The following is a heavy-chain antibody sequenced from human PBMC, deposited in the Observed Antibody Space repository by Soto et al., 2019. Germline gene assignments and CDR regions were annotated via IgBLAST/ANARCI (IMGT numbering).Heavy chain of an antibody. CDR1: GGSFSCYY. CDR2: IDHSGYT. Sequence: SETLSLTCAVYGGSFSCYYWNWIRQPPGKGLEWIGEIDHSGYTNYNPSLKSRVTISVDTSRNQFSLRLTSVTAADTAVYYCARVRDWFDPWGQGTLVTVSS. J-gene: IGHJ5*02. V-gene: IGHV4-34*01. D-gene: IGHD3-3*01. CDR3: ARVRDWFDP.